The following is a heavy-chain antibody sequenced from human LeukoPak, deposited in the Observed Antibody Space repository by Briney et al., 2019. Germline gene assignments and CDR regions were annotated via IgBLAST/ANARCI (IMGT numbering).Heavy chain of an antibody. D-gene: IGHD5-18*01. CDR3: ARGRAASGYSYGYYYYYYMDV. CDR1: GGSFSGYY. CDR2: INHSGST. V-gene: IGHV4-34*01. J-gene: IGHJ6*03. Sequence: PSETLSLTCAVYGGSFSGYYWSWIRQPPGKGLEWIGEINHSGSTNYNPSLKSRVTISVDTSKNQFSLKLSSLTAADTAVFYCARGRAASGYSYGYYYYYYMDVWGKGTTVTVSS.